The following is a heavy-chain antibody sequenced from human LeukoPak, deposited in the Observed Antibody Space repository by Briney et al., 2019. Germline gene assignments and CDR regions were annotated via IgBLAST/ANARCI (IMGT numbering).Heavy chain of an antibody. J-gene: IGHJ4*02. CDR2: ISSNGGST. Sequence: GGSLRLSCAASGFTFSSYAMHWVRQAPGKGLEYVSAISSNGGSTYYANSVKGRFTISRDNSKNTLYLQMGSLRAEDTAVYYCAKDLYYYDSSGYYVDYWGQGTLVTVSS. D-gene: IGHD3-22*01. CDR3: AKDLYYYDSSGYYVDY. V-gene: IGHV3-64*01. CDR1: GFTFSSYA.